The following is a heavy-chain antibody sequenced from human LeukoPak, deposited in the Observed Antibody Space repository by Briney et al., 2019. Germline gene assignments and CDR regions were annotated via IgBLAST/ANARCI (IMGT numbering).Heavy chain of an antibody. D-gene: IGHD6-19*01. CDR3: AKMSYGVAGKPFVDY. J-gene: IGHJ4*02. Sequence: GGSLRLSCAASGFTFSSYAMSWVRQAPGEGLEWVSAISGDGTSTYYADSVKGRFTIFRDTSKNILYLPMNSLRAEDTAVYYCAKMSYGVAGKPFVDYWGQGTLVTVSS. V-gene: IGHV3-23*01. CDR2: ISGDGTST. CDR1: GFTFSSYA.